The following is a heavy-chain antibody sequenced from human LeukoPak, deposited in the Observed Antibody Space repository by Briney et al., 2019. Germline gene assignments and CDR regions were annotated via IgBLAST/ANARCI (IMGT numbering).Heavy chain of an antibody. CDR1: GGSISSYY. Sequence: SETLSFTCTVSGGSISSYYWSWVRQPPGKGLEWIWYIYYSGSTHYNTSLKSRVTISVDASKKQFSLKLRSVTAADTAVYYCARGFGIAAAGRGSCWFEPWGQGTLVTVSS. CDR3: ARGFGIAAAGRGSCWFEP. V-gene: IGHV4-59*08. J-gene: IGHJ5*02. D-gene: IGHD6-13*01. CDR2: IYYSGST.